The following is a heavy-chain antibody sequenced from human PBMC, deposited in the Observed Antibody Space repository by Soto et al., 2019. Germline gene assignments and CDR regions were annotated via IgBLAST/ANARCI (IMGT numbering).Heavy chain of an antibody. Sequence: SETLSLTCTVSGGSITSYYWNWIRQPPGKGLEWIGYMYYGGSTIYNPSLRSRVTVSGDTSKNDFSLKLTSVTAADTAVYYCARSTGYGDSYFDYWGQGTLVTVSS. CDR1: GGSITSYY. CDR3: ARSTGYGDSYFDY. D-gene: IGHD4-17*01. V-gene: IGHV4-59*01. J-gene: IGHJ4*02. CDR2: MYYGGST.